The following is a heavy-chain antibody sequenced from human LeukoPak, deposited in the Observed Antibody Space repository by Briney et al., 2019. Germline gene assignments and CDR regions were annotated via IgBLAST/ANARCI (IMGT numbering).Heavy chain of an antibody. CDR1: GFTFSSYA. D-gene: IGHD3-10*01. CDR2: ISGNGGST. J-gene: IGHJ6*03. Sequence: GGSLRLSCAASGFTFSSYAMSWVRQAPGKGLEWVSAISGNGGSTYYADSVKGRFTISRDNSKNTLYLQMNSLRAEDTAVYYCAKSMVRGVIIEVPLDYYYYYYMDVWGKGTTVTISS. CDR3: AKSMVRGVIIEVPLDYYYYYYMDV. V-gene: IGHV3-23*01.